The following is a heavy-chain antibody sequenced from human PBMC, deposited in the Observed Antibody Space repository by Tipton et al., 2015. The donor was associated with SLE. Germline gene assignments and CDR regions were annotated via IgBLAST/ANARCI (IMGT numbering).Heavy chain of an antibody. J-gene: IGHJ6*03. V-gene: IGHV4-34*01. CDR3: ARVSLIYYYYMDV. CDR2: INHRGST. D-gene: IGHD2-8*01. Sequence: TLSLTCAVYGGSFSGYYWSWIRQPPGKGLEWIGEINHRGSTNYNPSLKSRVTISIDTSKNQFSLKLSSVTAADTAVYYCARVSLIYYYYMDVWGKGTTVTVSS. CDR1: GGSFSGYY.